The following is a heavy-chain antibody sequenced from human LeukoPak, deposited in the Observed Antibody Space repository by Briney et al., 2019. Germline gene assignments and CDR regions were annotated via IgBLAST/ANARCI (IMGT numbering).Heavy chain of an antibody. D-gene: IGHD3-10*01. CDR1: GYTFKSYG. V-gene: IGHV1-18*01. J-gene: IGHJ4*02. CDR3: ARDVWFGERNLDY. CDR2: ISAYNGNT. Sequence: ASVKVSCKASGYTFKSYGISWVRQAPGQGLEWMGWISAYNGNTNYAQKLQGRVTMTTDTSTSTASMELRSLRSDDTAVYYCARDVWFGERNLDYWGQGTLVTVSS.